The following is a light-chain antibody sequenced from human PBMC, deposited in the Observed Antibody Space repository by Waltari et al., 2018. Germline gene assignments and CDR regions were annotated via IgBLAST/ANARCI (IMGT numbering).Light chain of an antibody. CDR3: CSCSYTPTTTVI. CDR2: EVT. V-gene: IGLV2-14*01. J-gene: IGLJ2*01. CDR1: NSDVGAYDY. Sequence: QSALTQPASVSGSPGQSITIPCTGTNSDVGAYDYVSWYQHHPGKAPTLIIYEVTNRPSGVSNRFSVSKSDNTASLTISGLQAEDEAEYYCCSCSYTPTTTVIFGGGTKLTVL.